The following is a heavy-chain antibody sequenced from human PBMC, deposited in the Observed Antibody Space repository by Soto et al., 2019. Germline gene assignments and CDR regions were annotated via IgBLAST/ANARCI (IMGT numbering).Heavy chain of an antibody. CDR2: IIPIFGTA. J-gene: IGHJ6*02. V-gene: IGHV1-69*01. CDR3: ANTPTYDYVRGSYLPDYYYGMDV. CDR1: GGTFSSYA. Sequence: QVQLVQSGAEVKKPGSSVKVSCKASGGTFSSYAISWVRQAPGQGLEWMGGIIPIFGTANYAQKFQGRVTITADESTSTAYMELSSLRSEDTAVYYCANTPTYDYVRGSYLPDYYYGMDVWGQGTTVTVSS. D-gene: IGHD3-16*02.